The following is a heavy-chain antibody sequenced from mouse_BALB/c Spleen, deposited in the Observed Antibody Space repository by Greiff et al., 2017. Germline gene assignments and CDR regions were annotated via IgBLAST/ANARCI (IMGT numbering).Heavy chain of an antibody. V-gene: IGHV2-9*02. D-gene: IGHD2-4*01. J-gene: IGHJ3*01. CDR1: GFSLTSYG. CDR3: ARDPYDYDWFAY. Sequence: VKLVESGPGLVAPSQSLSITCTVSGFSLTSYGVHWVRQPPGKGLEWLGVIWAGGSTNYNSALMSRLSISKDNSKSQVFLKMNSLQTDDTAMYYCARDPYDYDWFAYWGQGTLVTVSA. CDR2: IWAGGST.